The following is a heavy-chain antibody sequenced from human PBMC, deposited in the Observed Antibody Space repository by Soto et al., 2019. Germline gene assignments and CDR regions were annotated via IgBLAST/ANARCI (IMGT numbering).Heavy chain of an antibody. CDR2: IIPVFGTT. CDR3: ARYSWGFDY. V-gene: IGHV1-69*01. J-gene: IGHJ4*02. D-gene: IGHD2-15*01. CDR1: GDIFNNYD. Sequence: QVQLVQSGAEVKKPGSSVKVSCMASGDIFNNYDISWVRQAPGQGLEWMGGIIPVFGTTNYAQKFQGRVTITADESTSTAYMTLRRLRSEDTALYYCARYSWGFDYWGQGTLVTVSS.